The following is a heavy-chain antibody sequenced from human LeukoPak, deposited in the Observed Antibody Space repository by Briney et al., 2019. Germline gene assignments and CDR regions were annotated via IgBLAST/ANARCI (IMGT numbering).Heavy chain of an antibody. J-gene: IGHJ4*02. D-gene: IGHD6-6*01. V-gene: IGHV4-59*08. CDR2: IYYTGST. Sequence: SETLSLTCSVSGGSISSLYWSWIRQPPGKGLEWIGYIYYTGSTHYNPSLKSRVTMFVDMSKNQFSLRLSSVTAADTAVYYRARHRAYSSSSPFDYWGQGTLVTVSS. CDR1: GGSISSLY. CDR3: ARHRAYSSSSPFDY.